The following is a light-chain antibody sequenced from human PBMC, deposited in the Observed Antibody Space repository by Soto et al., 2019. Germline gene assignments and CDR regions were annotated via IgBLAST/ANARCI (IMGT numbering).Light chain of an antibody. V-gene: IGLV3-21*04. CDR1: NIGSKS. CDR2: YDS. Sequence: SYELTQPPSVSVAPGKTARITCGGNNIGSKSVHWYQQKPGQAPVLVIYYDSDRPSGIPERFAGSNSGNTATLTISRVEAGDDADYYCQVWDSSSDHPVFGGGTKLTVL. J-gene: IGLJ3*02. CDR3: QVWDSSSDHPV.